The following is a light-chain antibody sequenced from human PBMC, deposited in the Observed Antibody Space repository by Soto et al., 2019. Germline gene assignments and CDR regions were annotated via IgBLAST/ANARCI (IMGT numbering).Light chain of an antibody. CDR1: SSDVGGYNY. Sequence: QSVLTQPRSVSGSPGQSVTISCTGTSSDVGGYNYVSWYQQHPGKAPKLMIYAVSKRPSGVPDRFSGSKSGNTASLTISGLQAEDEADYYCCSYAGNYTFVFSGGTKLTVL. CDR3: CSYAGNYTFV. J-gene: IGLJ2*01. CDR2: AVS. V-gene: IGLV2-11*01.